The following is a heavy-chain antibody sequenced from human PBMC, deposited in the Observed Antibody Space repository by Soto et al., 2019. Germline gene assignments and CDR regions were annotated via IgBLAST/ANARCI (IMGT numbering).Heavy chain of an antibody. D-gene: IGHD4-17*01. CDR2: ISASNGDT. J-gene: IGHJ6*04. V-gene: IGHV1-18*01. Sequence: QVHLVQSGGELKKPGASVKVSCRASGNSFSSYVISWVRQAPGQGLEWMGWISASNGDTNYAQRLRVRVTMTTDTATNTAYMEVRSLTSNDTAVYYCATRGGSGDNTGKIDVWCKGTTVTGSS. CDR3: ATRGGSGDNTGKIDV. CDR1: GNSFSSYV.